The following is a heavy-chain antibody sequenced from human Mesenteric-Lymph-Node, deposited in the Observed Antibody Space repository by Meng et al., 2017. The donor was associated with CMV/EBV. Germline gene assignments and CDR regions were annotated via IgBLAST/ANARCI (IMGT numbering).Heavy chain of an antibody. J-gene: IGHJ5*02. D-gene: IGHD2-15*01. Sequence: KASGGTVSSYAISWVRQGPGQGLEWMGRIIPFLHITNYAQKFQGRVTITADTSTSTAYMELSSLTSEDTAVYYCARDQGYSSGGWFDPWGQGTLVTVSS. V-gene: IGHV1-69*04. CDR1: GGTVSSYA. CDR3: ARDQGYSSGGWFDP. CDR2: IIPFLHIT.